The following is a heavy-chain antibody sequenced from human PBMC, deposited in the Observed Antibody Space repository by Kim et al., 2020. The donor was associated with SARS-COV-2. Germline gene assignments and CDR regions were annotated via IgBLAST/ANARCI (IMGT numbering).Heavy chain of an antibody. Sequence: SETLSLTCAVYGGSFSGYYWSWIRQPPGKGLEWIGEINHSGSTNYNPSLKSRVTISVDTSKNQFSLKLSSVTAADTAVYYCARAPRKRPTVATTKRSTYYFDYWGQGTLVTVSS. V-gene: IGHV4-34*01. J-gene: IGHJ4*02. CDR3: ARAPRKRPTVATTKRSTYYFDY. D-gene: IGHD5-12*01. CDR1: GGSFSGYY. CDR2: INHSGST.